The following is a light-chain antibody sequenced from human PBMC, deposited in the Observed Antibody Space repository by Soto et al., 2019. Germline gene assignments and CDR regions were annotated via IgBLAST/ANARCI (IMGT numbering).Light chain of an antibody. CDR2: GNN. J-gene: IGLJ1*01. CDR1: GSNIRAGSD. Sequence: QAVVTQPPSVSGAPGQRVTISCTGSGSNIRAGSDVHWYQQLPGTAPKLLVYGNNNRPSGVPDRFSGSKSATSASLAITGLQAEDEADYYCQSYDISLSGWVFGTGTKLTVL. V-gene: IGLV1-40*01. CDR3: QSYDISLSGWV.